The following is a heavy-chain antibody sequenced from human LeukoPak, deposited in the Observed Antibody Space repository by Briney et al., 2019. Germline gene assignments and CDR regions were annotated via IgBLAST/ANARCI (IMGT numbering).Heavy chain of an antibody. J-gene: IGHJ4*02. D-gene: IGHD3-3*01. Sequence: GGSLRLSCAASGFTFSSYWMNWVRQAPGKGLEWVSAISGSGGSTYYADSVKGRFTISRDNSKNTLYLQMNSLRAEDTAVYYCAKVGSGSGQYWGQGTLVTVSS. CDR1: GFTFSSYW. CDR3: AKVGSGSGQY. CDR2: ISGSGGST. V-gene: IGHV3-23*01.